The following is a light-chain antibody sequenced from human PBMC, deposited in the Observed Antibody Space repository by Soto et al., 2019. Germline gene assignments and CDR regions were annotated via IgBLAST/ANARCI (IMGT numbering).Light chain of an antibody. Sequence: EIVLTQSPGTLSLSPGERATLSCRASQSVRSSFLAWYQQKPGQAPRLLIYAASSSATGIPDRFSGSGSGTDFTLTISRLEPEDFAVYYCQQYGSSPVAFGQGTKVDIK. J-gene: IGKJ1*01. CDR1: QSVRSSF. CDR3: QQYGSSPVA. V-gene: IGKV3-20*01. CDR2: AAS.